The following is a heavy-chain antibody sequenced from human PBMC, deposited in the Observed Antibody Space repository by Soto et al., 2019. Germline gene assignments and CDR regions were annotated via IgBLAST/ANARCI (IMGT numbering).Heavy chain of an antibody. CDR2: ISAYNGNT. CDR1: GYTFTSYG. D-gene: IGHD5-18*01. V-gene: IGHV1-18*01. CDR3: ARDKFDSYGPKGGLDY. Sequence: QVQLVQSGAEVKKPGASVKVSCKASGYTFTSYGISWVRQAPGQGLEWMGWISAYNGNTNYAQKRTGRGTMTTDTSTSTAYMELRSLRSDATAVYYCARDKFDSYGPKGGLDYWGQGTLVTVSS. J-gene: IGHJ4*02.